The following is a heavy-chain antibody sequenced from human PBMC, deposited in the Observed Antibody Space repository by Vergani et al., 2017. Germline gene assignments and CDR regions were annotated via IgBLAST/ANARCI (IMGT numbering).Heavy chain of an antibody. J-gene: IGHJ6*02. CDR1: GFTFNHYA. CDR2: ISGSGGST. D-gene: IGHD5-12*01. Sequence: EVQLLESGGGLVQPGGSLRLSCAASGFTFNHYAMNWVRQAPGKGLEWVSGISGSGGSTYYAGSVKGRFTISRDSSKNTLYLQMNSLSAGDTAVYYCAKANPRNSGYDYLYYYRAMDVWGQGTTVTVSS. CDR3: AKANPRNSGYDYLYYYRAMDV. V-gene: IGHV3-23*01.